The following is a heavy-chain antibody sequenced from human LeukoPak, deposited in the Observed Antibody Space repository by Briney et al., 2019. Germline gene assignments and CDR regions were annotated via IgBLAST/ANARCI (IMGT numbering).Heavy chain of an antibody. Sequence: GASVKVSCKASGYTFTSYDINWVRQATGQGLEWMGWMNPNSGNTGYAQKFQGRVTMTRNTSISTAYMELSSLRSEDTAVYYRARGPGVVVPAATYYYYGMDVWGQGTTVTVSS. V-gene: IGHV1-8*01. J-gene: IGHJ6*02. CDR1: GYTFTSYD. D-gene: IGHD2-2*01. CDR3: ARGPGVVVPAATYYYYGMDV. CDR2: MNPNSGNT.